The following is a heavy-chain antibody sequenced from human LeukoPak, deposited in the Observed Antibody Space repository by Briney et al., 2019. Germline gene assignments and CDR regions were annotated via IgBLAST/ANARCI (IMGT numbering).Heavy chain of an antibody. V-gene: IGHV5-51*01. CDR3: ARHTQPSAYYYGSGSYFLDY. D-gene: IGHD3-10*01. CDR1: GYIFTTYW. J-gene: IGHJ4*02. Sequence: GESLKISCKGSGYIFTTYWIGWVRQMPGKGLEWMGNIYPGDSDTKYSPSFQGQVTISADKSISTAYLQWSSLKALDTAMYYCARHTQPSAYYYGSGSYFLDYWGQGTLVTVSS. CDR2: IYPGDSDT.